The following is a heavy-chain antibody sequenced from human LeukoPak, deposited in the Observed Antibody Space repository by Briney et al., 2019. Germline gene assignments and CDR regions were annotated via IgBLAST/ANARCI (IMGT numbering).Heavy chain of an antibody. CDR3: ARAVLYYDFWSGYFVRNWFDP. D-gene: IGHD3-3*01. J-gene: IGHJ5*02. V-gene: IGHV4-4*02. CDR1: GGSISSSNW. CDR2: IYHSGST. Sequence: SETLSLTCAVSGGSISSSNWWSWVRQPPGKGLEWIGEIYHSGSTNYNPSLKSRVTISVDKSKNQFSLKLSSVTAADTAVYYCARAVLYYDFWSGYFVRNWFDPWGQGTLVTVSS.